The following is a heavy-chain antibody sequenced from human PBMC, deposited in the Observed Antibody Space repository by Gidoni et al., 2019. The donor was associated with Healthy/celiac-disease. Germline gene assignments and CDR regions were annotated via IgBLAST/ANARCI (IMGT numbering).Heavy chain of an antibody. CDR3: TRAAGYSYGYADY. J-gene: IGHJ4*02. D-gene: IGHD5-18*01. V-gene: IGHV3-49*05. Sequence: EVQLVESGGGLVKPGRSLRLPCTASGFTFGDYAMSWFRQAPGKGLEWVGFIRSKAYGGTTEYAASVKGRFTISRDDSKSIAYLQMNSLKTEDTAVYYCTRAAGYSYGYADYWGQGTLVTVSS. CDR1: GFTFGDYA. CDR2: IRSKAYGGTT.